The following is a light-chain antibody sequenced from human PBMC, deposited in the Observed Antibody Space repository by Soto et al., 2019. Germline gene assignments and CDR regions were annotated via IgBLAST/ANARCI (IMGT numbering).Light chain of an antibody. V-gene: IGKV1-27*01. J-gene: IGKJ4*01. CDR3: QKYNGAPLT. CDR1: QGITNY. Sequence: DIQMTQSPSSLSASVGDRVTITCQASQGITNYLAWYQQKPGKVPKLLIYAASTLQSGVPSRFSGSGSGTDFTLTISSLQPEDVATYYCQKYNGAPLTFGGGTKVEIK. CDR2: AAS.